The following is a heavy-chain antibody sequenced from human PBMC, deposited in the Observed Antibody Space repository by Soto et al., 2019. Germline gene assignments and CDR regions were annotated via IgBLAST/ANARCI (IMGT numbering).Heavy chain of an antibody. Sequence: QVQLQESGSGLLKPSQTLSLDCSVSGDSLRRGFHHWSWIRQTPGKGLQLIGYIDTNGDTHYDPSLRNRLNMSIVTTESRFSLKVTSVTAADTAVYYCARGTVYYCPNDKCGFFFGHWGEGALVTVTS. CDR1: GDSLRRGFHH. CDR3: ARGTVYYCPNDKCGFFFGH. CDR2: IDTNGDT. D-gene: IGHD2-8*01. J-gene: IGHJ4*02. V-gene: IGHV4-31*03.